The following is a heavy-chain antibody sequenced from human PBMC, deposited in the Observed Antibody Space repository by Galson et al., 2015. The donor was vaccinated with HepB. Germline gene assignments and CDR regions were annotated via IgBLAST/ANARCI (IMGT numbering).Heavy chain of an antibody. D-gene: IGHD4-17*01. Sequence: SLRLSCAASGFTFSSYSMNWVRQAPGKGLEWVSSISSSSSYIYYADSVKGRFTISRDNAKNSLYLQTNSLRAEDTAVYYCARDRDYGDYPNWFDPWGQGTLVTVSS. CDR1: GFTFSSYS. CDR3: ARDRDYGDYPNWFDP. CDR2: ISSSSSYI. V-gene: IGHV3-21*01. J-gene: IGHJ5*02.